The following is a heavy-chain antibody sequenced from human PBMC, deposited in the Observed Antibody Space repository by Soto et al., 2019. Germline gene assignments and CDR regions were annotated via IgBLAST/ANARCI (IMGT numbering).Heavy chain of an antibody. CDR3: ARDLTVATTNFDY. CDR1: GFTFSSYG. CDR2: ISSSSSYI. D-gene: IGHD5-12*01. V-gene: IGHV3-21*01. J-gene: IGHJ4*02. Sequence: GGSLRLSCAASGFTFSSYGMNWVRQAPGKGLEWVSSISSSSSYIYYADSVKGRFTISRDNAKNSLYLQMNSLRAEDTAVYYCARDLTVATTNFDYWGQGTLVTVSS.